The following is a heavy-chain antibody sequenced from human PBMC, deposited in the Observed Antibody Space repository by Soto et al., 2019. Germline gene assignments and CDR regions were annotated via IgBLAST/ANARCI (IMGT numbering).Heavy chain of an antibody. V-gene: IGHV3-23*01. Sequence: EVQLLDSGGGLVQPGGSLRLSCAASGFSFSSFAMSWVRQAPGKGLEWVSTISGSGGSTFYADSVKGRFTISRDNSKNTLSVQMNSLRAEDTAVYYCAKGPRAWSCFDSWGQGTLVTVSS. CDR3: AKGPRAWSCFDS. CDR1: GFSFSSFA. CDR2: ISGSGGST. J-gene: IGHJ4*02. D-gene: IGHD2-15*01.